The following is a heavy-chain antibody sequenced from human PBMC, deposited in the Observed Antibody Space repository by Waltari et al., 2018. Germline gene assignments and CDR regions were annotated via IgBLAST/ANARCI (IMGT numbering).Heavy chain of an antibody. Sequence: QVQLVESGGGVVQPGRSLRLSCVASGFTCSNSAMHWVRQAPGKGLEGVAVVSYDGNNKFYAEDSVKGRFTISRDNSKSTVSLQMTSLRPEDTAVYYCARGGVAVSDPFDDWGQGTLVTVSA. CDR3: ARGGVAVSDPFDD. J-gene: IGHJ4*02. V-gene: IGHV3-30*01. D-gene: IGHD6-19*01. CDR2: VSYDGNNK. CDR1: GFTCSNSA.